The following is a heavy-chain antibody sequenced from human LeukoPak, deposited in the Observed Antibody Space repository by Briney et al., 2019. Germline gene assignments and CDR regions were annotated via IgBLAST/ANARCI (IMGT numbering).Heavy chain of an antibody. CDR1: GFTFSSYA. CDR2: ISSNGGST. Sequence: QPGGSLRLSCSASGFTFSSYAMHRVRQAPGKGLEYVSAISSNGGSTYYADSVKGRFTISRDNSKNTLYLQMSSLRAEDTAVYYCVSASLRLGLFRHRTGDYWGQGTLVTVSS. D-gene: IGHD5-12*01. J-gene: IGHJ4*02. CDR3: VSASLRLGLFRHRTGDY. V-gene: IGHV3-64D*09.